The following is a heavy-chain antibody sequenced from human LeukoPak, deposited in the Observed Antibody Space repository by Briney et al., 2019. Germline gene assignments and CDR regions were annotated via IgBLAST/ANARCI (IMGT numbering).Heavy chain of an antibody. V-gene: IGHV3-30*02. J-gene: IGHJ4*02. D-gene: IGHD3-22*01. Sequence: GGSLRLSCTVSGFTVSTNSMSWVRQAPGKGLEWVAFIQNDGLNEYYADSVKGRFTISRDNSKNTLYLQMTYLRAEDTAVYYCAKDGSIVYYDSSGYGYWGQGTRVAVSS. CDR1: GFTVSTNS. CDR3: AKDGSIVYYDSSGYGY. CDR2: IQNDGLNE.